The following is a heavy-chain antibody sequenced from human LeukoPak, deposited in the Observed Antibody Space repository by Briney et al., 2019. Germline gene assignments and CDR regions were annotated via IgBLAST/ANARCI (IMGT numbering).Heavy chain of an antibody. CDR2: ISSSSSYI. CDR1: GFTFSSYS. Sequence: GGSLRLSCAASGFTFSSYSMNWVRQAPGKGLEWVSSISSSSSYIYYADSVKGRFTISRDNAKNSLYLRMNSLRAEDTAVYYCASSTPRKYCSGGSCYLTDYWGQGTLVTVSS. CDR3: ASSTPRKYCSGGSCYLTDY. J-gene: IGHJ4*02. V-gene: IGHV3-21*01. D-gene: IGHD2-15*01.